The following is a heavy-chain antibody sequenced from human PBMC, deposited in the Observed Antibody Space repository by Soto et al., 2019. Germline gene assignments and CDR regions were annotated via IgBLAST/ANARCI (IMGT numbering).Heavy chain of an antibody. J-gene: IGHJ4*02. CDR1: GYTFTSYY. D-gene: IGHD3-10*01. V-gene: IGHV1-46*01. CDR2: INPSGGST. Sequence: QVQLVQSGAEVKKPGASVKVSCKASGYTFTSYYMHWVRQAPGQGLEWMGIINPSGGSTSYAQKVQGRVTMTRDTTTRTVYMEPSSLRSEETAVYYCARGPGFFDYWGQGTLVTVSS. CDR3: ARGPGFFDY.